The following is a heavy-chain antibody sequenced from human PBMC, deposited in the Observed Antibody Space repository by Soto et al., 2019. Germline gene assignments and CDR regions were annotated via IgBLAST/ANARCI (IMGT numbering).Heavy chain of an antibody. D-gene: IGHD2-8*01. CDR2: ISTTSGNT. CDR1: GYTFSSHS. CDR3: AIYNGYSDF. V-gene: IGHV1-18*01. J-gene: IGHJ4*02. Sequence: QIQMVQSGAAVKQPGASVKISCKTSGYTFSSHSINWVRQAPGQGLEWMAWISTTSGNTHYAERVQGRVTVTLDKSAGTAFMEMWGLTSDYTAVYFCAIYNGYSDFWGPGTLVTVSS.